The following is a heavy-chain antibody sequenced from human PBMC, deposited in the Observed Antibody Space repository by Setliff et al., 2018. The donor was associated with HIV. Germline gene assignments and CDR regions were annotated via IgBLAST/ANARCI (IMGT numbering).Heavy chain of an antibody. V-gene: IGHV4-39*07. D-gene: IGHD3-22*01. CDR3: ARGLYYYDSSGYVGH. J-gene: IGHJ4*02. Sequence: PSETLSLTCNASGGSITSGNYYWTWIRQPPGKGLEWIGEINHSGSTNYNPSLKSRVTISVDTSKNQFSLKLSSVTAADTAVYYCARGLYYYDSSGYVGHWGQGTLVTVSS. CDR1: GGSITSGNYY. CDR2: INHSGST.